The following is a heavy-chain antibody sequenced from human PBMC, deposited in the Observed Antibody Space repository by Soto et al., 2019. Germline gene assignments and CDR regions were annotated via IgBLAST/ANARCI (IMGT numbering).Heavy chain of an antibody. Sequence: GGSLRLSCAASGFTFSSYDMHWVRQATGKGLEWVSAIGTAGDTYYPGSVKGRFTISRENAKNSLYLQMSSLRAGDTAVYYCARAIAVAGTRVAYFDYWGQGTLVTVSS. J-gene: IGHJ4*02. D-gene: IGHD6-19*01. CDR1: GFTFSSYD. CDR3: ARAIAVAGTRVAYFDY. CDR2: IGTAGDT. V-gene: IGHV3-13*01.